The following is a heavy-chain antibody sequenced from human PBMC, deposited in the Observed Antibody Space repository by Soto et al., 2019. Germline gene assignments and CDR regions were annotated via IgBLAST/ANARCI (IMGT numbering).Heavy chain of an antibody. CDR1: GGSISSYY. D-gene: IGHD6-13*01. CDR3: AREGDSSSWTNWFDP. V-gene: IGHV4-59*01. J-gene: IGHJ5*02. Sequence: SETLSLTCTVSGGSISSYYWSWIRQPPGKGLEWIGYIYYSGSTNYNPSLKSRVTISVDTSKNQFSLKLSSVTAADTAVYYCAREGDSSSWTNWFDPWGQGXLVTVYS. CDR2: IYYSGST.